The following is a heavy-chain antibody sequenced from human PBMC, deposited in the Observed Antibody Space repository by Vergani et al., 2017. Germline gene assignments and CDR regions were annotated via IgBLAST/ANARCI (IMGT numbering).Heavy chain of an antibody. D-gene: IGHD1-26*01. CDR1: GYTFTSYG. Sequence: QVQLVQSGAEVKKPGASVKVSCKASGYTFTSYGISWVRQAPGQGLEWMGWISAYNGNTNYSQKFQGRVTITRDTSASTAYMELSSLRSEDTAVYYCAITNYSGSHFQHWGQGTLVTVSS. CDR3: AITNYSGSHFQH. CDR2: ISAYNGNT. J-gene: IGHJ1*01. V-gene: IGHV1-18*01.